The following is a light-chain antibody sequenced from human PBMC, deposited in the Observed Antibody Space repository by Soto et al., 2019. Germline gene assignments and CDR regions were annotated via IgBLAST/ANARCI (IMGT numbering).Light chain of an antibody. Sequence: ASQMTRSPSSLSASVGDRVPISCQASQGIGNALGSYKQKPGKPPKVLRYGASNFQSGVPPRFSGSASGTDFTLAISSLKPEDSETYYCLQDINYPWTFGQGTKVDIK. CDR1: QGIGNA. CDR3: LQDINYPWT. J-gene: IGKJ1*01. V-gene: IGKV1-6*01. CDR2: GAS.